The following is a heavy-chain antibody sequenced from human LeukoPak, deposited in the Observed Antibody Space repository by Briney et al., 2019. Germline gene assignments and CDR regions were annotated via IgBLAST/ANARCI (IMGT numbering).Heavy chain of an antibody. CDR1: GYTFTSYG. Sequence: ASVKVSCKASGYTFTSYGISWVRQAPGQRLEWMGWISAYNGNTNYAQKLQGRVTMTTDTSTSTAYMELRSLRSDDTAVYYCARDMITMVRGFRWFYPWGQGTLVTVSS. J-gene: IGHJ5*02. D-gene: IGHD3-10*01. CDR3: ARDMITMVRGFRWFYP. CDR2: ISAYNGNT. V-gene: IGHV1-18*01.